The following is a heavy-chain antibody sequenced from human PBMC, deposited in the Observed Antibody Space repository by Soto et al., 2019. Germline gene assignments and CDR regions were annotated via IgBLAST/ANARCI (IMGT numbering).Heavy chain of an antibody. CDR2: MSSDGSNT. Sequence: QVRLVESGGGVVQLGTSLRLSCAASGFTFSSYAIHWVRQAPGKGLEWVAVMSSDGSNTFYADSVRGRFTVSRDNSKSTLYLQMNGLMPEDTAVYYCTKSHSTALVPYYFDDGCEGTLVTVSS. CDR1: GFTFSSYA. D-gene: IGHD5-18*01. CDR3: TKSHSTALVPYYFDD. J-gene: IGHJ4*02. V-gene: IGHV3-30*18.